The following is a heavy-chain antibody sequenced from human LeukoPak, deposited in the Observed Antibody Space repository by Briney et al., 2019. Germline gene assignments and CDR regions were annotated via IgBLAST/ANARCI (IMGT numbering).Heavy chain of an antibody. J-gene: IGHJ4*02. Sequence: GESLKISCAASGFTLSSYAMSWVRQAPGKGLEWVSSVSSSGRNTYYADSVKGRFTISRDNSENTVYLQMSSLRAEDTAVYYCAKRDRPCSGDCSAPYYFDYWGPGTLVTVSS. D-gene: IGHD2-21*02. CDR1: GFTLSSYA. CDR3: AKRDRPCSGDCSAPYYFDY. CDR2: VSSSGRNT. V-gene: IGHV3-23*01.